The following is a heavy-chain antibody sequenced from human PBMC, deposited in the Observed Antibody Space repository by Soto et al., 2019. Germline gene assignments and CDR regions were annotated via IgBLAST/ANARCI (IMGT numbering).Heavy chain of an antibody. CDR1: GYTFTSYD. Sequence: ASVKVSCKASGYTFTSYDINWVRQATGQGLEWMGWMNPNSGNTGYAQKFQGRVTMTRNTSISTAYMELSSLRSEDTAVYYCARSGSSWYQRKNLNPTWFDPWGQGTLVTVSS. CDR3: ARSGSSWYQRKNLNPTWFDP. CDR2: MNPNSGNT. V-gene: IGHV1-8*01. D-gene: IGHD6-13*01. J-gene: IGHJ5*02.